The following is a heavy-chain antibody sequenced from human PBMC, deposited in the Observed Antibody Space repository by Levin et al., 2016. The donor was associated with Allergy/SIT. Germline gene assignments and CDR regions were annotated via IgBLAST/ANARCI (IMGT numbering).Heavy chain of an antibody. D-gene: IGHD1-26*01. J-gene: IGHJ4*02. CDR2: IYYSGLT. V-gene: IGHV4-59*01. Sequence: WIRQPPGKGLEWIAYIYYSGLTSYNPSLNNRVTISADTSKNQFSLRLSSVTTADTAIYYCASRGAVEGRWGEDYWGQGTLVTVSS. CDR3: ASRGAVEGRWGEDY.